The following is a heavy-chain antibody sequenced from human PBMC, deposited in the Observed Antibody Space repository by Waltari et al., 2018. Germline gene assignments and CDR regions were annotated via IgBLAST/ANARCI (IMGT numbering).Heavy chain of an antibody. Sequence: EVQLVESGGGLVQPGGSLRLSCAASGFTFSSYWMSWVRQAPGKGLEWVANIKQDGREKYYVDSVKGRFTISRDNAKNSLYLQMNSLRAEDTAVYYCARGDISGWELPIDYWGQGTLVTVSS. D-gene: IGHD1-26*01. CDR1: GFTFSSYW. V-gene: IGHV3-7*03. CDR2: IKQDGREK. CDR3: ARGDISGWELPIDY. J-gene: IGHJ4*02.